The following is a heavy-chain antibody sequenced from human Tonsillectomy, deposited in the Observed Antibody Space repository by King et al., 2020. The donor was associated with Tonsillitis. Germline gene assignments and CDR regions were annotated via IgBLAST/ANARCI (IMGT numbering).Heavy chain of an antibody. J-gene: IGHJ4*02. Sequence: VQLVESGGGLVKPGGSLRLSCAASGFTFSNAWMSWVRQAPGKGLEWVGRIKSKTDGGTTDYAAPVKGRFTISRDDSKNTLYLKMNSLKTEDTAVYYCTTDRFHYGDVLDYWGQGTLVTVSS. CDR1: GFTFSNAW. CDR2: IKSKTDGGTT. D-gene: IGHD4-17*01. V-gene: IGHV3-15*01. CDR3: TTDRFHYGDVLDY.